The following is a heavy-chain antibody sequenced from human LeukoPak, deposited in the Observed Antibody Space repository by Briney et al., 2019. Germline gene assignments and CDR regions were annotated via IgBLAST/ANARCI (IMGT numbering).Heavy chain of an antibody. CDR2: VYHSGST. D-gene: IGHD3-10*01. J-gene: IGHJ4*02. V-gene: IGHV4-39*07. CDR1: GGSISSSSYY. Sequence: PSETLSLTCAVSGGSISSSSYYWVWIRQPPGQGLEWIGSVYHSGSTYYNPSLKSRVTTSIDTSKNQFSLKLSSVTAADTAVYYCARSLRDYYGSGSYYSDYWGQGTLVTVSS. CDR3: ARSLRDYYGSGSYYSDY.